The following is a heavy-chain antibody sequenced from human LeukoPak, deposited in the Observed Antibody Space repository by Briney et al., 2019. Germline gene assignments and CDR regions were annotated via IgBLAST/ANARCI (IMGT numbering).Heavy chain of an antibody. CDR1: GYTFTGYY. V-gene: IGHV1-2*02. J-gene: IGHJ3*02. CDR3: ARNGDYDSSGYDAFDI. CDR2: INPNSGGT. Sequence: ASVNVSCKASGYTFTGYYMHWVRQAPGQGLEWMGWINPNSGGTNYAQKFQGRVTMARDTSISTAYMELSRLRSDDTAVYYCARNGDYDSSGYDAFDIWGQGTMVTVSS. D-gene: IGHD3-22*01.